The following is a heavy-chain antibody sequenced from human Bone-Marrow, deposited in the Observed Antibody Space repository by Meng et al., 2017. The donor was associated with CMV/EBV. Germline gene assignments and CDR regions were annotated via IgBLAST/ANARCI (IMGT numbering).Heavy chain of an antibody. D-gene: IGHD5-12*01. J-gene: IGHJ3*02. Sequence: LSLTCAASGFTFSSYAMHWARQAPGKGLEWVAVISYDGSNKYYADSVKGRFTISRDNSKNTLYLQMNSLRAEDTAVYYCARVSYSGYDYDAFDIWGQGTMVTVSS. CDR3: ARVSYSGYDYDAFDI. V-gene: IGHV3-30-3*01. CDR1: GFTFSSYA. CDR2: ISYDGSNK.